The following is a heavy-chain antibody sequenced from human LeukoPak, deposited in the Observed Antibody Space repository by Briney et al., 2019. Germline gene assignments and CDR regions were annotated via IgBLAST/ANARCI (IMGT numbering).Heavy chain of an antibody. D-gene: IGHD3-22*01. J-gene: IGHJ4*02. V-gene: IGHV3-21*01. CDR2: ISSSSSYI. CDR3: ARSDMTYYDSSGYHVDY. CDR1: GFTFSSYS. Sequence: AGGSLRLSCAASGFTFSSYSMNWVRQAPGKGLEWVSSISSSSSYIYYADSVKGRFTISRDNAKNSLYLQMNSLRAEDTAVYYCARSDMTYYDSSGYHVDYWGQGTLVTVSS.